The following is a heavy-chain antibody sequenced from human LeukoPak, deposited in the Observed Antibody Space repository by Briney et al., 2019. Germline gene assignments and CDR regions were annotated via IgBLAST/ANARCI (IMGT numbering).Heavy chain of an antibody. CDR2: IYYSGGT. J-gene: IGHJ4*02. D-gene: IGHD6-19*01. V-gene: IGHV4-59*01. CDR1: GGSISSYY. CDR3: AREVAGTGGYFDY. Sequence: SETLSLTCTVSGGSISSYYWSWIRQPPGKGLEWIGYIYYSGGTNYNPSLKSRVTISVDTSRNQFSLKLSSVTAADTAVYYCAREVAGTGGYFDYWGQGTLVTVSS.